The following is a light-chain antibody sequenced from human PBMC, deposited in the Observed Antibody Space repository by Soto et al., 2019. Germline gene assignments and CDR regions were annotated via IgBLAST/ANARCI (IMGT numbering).Light chain of an antibody. J-gene: IGKJ1*01. Sequence: DIQMTQSPSSLSASVGDRVTITCRASQSIRRYINWYQQKPGRAPKLLIYGASNLQSGVPSRFSGSGSGTDFTLTINSMQPEDFASYYCQQSYRTSWTFGQGTKVDIK. CDR2: GAS. CDR1: QSIRRY. CDR3: QQSYRTSWT. V-gene: IGKV1-39*01.